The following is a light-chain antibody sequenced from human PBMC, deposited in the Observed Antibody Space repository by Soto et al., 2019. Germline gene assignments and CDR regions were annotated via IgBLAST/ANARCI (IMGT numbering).Light chain of an antibody. Sequence: DIVLTQSPATLSLSPGERATLSCRASQSVRSFLAWYQQKPGQTPGLLIYDASNRATGIPARFNGSGSGTDLTLTIISLEPEDFAVYYCQQRSNWPWTFGQGTKLEIK. V-gene: IGKV3-11*01. J-gene: IGKJ1*01. CDR3: QQRSNWPWT. CDR1: QSVRSF. CDR2: DAS.